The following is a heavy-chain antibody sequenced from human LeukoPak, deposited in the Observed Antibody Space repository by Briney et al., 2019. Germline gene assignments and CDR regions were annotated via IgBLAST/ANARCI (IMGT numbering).Heavy chain of an antibody. V-gene: IGHV3-7*01. D-gene: IGHD1-26*01. CDR3: ARDLSSVGATEIDY. J-gene: IGHJ4*02. CDR2: IKQDGSEK. Sequence: PGGSLRLSCAASGFTFSSYWMSWVRQAPGKGLEWVANIKQDGSEKYYVDSVKGRFTISRDNAKNSLYLQMNSLRAEDTAVYYCARDLSSVGATEIDYWGQGTLVTVSS. CDR1: GFTFSSYW.